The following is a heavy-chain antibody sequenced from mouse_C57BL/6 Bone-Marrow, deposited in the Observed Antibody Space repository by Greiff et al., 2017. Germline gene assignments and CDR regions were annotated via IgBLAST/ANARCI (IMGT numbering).Heavy chain of an antibody. CDR2: IDPSDSYT. V-gene: IGHV1-59*01. CDR3: CLYGSLWYFDV. D-gene: IGHD1-1*01. J-gene: IGHJ1*03. Sequence: VQLQQPGAELVRPGTSVKLSCKASGYTFTSYWMHWVKQRPGQGLEWIGLIDPSDSYTNYTQKFKGKATLTVDTSSSTAYMQLSSLTSEDSAVYCCCLYGSLWYFDVWGTGTTVTGSS. CDR1: GYTFTSYW.